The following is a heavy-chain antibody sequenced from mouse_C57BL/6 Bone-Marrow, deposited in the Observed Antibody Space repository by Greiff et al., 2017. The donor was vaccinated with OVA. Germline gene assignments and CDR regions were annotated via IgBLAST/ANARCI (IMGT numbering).Heavy chain of an antibody. Sequence: EVQLQQSGAELVRPGASVKLSCTASGFNIKDDYMHWVKQRPEQGLEWIGWIDPENGDTEYASKFQGKAPLTADTSSITAYLQLSSLTSEDTAVYYGTVLGDGWGYAMDYWGQGTSVTVSS. CDR2: IDPENGDT. J-gene: IGHJ4*01. CDR1: GFNIKDDY. CDR3: TVLGDGWGYAMDY. V-gene: IGHV14-4*01. D-gene: IGHD2-3*01.